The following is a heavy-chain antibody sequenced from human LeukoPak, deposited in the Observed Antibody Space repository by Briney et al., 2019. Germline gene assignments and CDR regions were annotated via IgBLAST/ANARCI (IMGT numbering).Heavy chain of an antibody. D-gene: IGHD2-15*01. V-gene: IGHV4-34*01. CDR2: INHSGGT. J-gene: IGHJ4*02. CDR1: SXYY. Sequence: SXYYXTWIRQPXGKGLEWIGEINHSGGTNYNPSLKSRVTISVDTSKNQFSLKLSSVTAADTAVYYCARDLAYCSGGSCYPYYFDYWGQGTLVTVSS. CDR3: ARDLAYCSGGSCYPYYFDY.